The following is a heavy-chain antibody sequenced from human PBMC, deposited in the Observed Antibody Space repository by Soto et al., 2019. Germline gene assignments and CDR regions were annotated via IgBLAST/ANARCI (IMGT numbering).Heavy chain of an antibody. J-gene: IGHJ3*02. Sequence: SLRLSCAASGFTFSIYAMSWVRQAPGKGLEWVSAISDSGGSTYYADSVKGRFTISRDNSKNTVYLQMNSLRAEDTAVYYCAKDLSGNYAIDAFDIWGQGTMVTVSS. CDR3: AKDLSGNYAIDAFDI. V-gene: IGHV3-23*01. D-gene: IGHD1-26*01. CDR1: GFTFSIYA. CDR2: ISDSGGST.